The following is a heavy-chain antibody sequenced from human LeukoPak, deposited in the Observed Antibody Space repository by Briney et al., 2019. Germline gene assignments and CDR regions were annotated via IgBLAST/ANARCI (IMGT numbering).Heavy chain of an antibody. Sequence: GESLKISCKAYGYNFFSNYWIAWVRQMPGKGLEWMGILYPAGSDSIYSPSFQGQVTISADQSISTAFLQWSTLQASDTAMYYCARASRDGYNQNFDYWGQGTRVTVSS. J-gene: IGHJ4*02. CDR3: ARASRDGYNQNFDY. CDR1: GYNFFSNYW. D-gene: IGHD5-24*01. CDR2: LYPAGSDS. V-gene: IGHV5-51*01.